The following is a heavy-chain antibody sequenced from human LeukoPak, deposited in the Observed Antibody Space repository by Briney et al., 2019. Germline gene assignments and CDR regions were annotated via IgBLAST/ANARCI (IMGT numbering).Heavy chain of an antibody. Sequence: PGGSLRLSCAASGFTFSSYWMTWVRQAPGKGLEWVANIKPDGSEKNYVDSVKGRFTISRDNARNSLYLQMNSLRAEDTAVYYCAKLPVGYFDWSFAIFYMDVWGKGTTVTVSS. V-gene: IGHV3-7*01. D-gene: IGHD3-9*01. CDR2: IKPDGSEK. CDR3: AKLPVGYFDWSFAIFYMDV. CDR1: GFTFSSYW. J-gene: IGHJ6*03.